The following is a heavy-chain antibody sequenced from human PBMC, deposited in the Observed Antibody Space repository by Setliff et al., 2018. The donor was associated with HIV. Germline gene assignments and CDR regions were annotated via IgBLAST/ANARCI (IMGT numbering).Heavy chain of an antibody. CDR1: GYTFSDYW. Sequence: PGESLKISCKGSGYTFSDYWIGWVRQMPGKGLEWMGIIYPGDLDTRYSPSFQGQVTISADKSISTAYLQWSSLKASDTAIYYCARQGTSYGSNYYADVWGEGTTVTVSS. CDR3: ARQGTSYGSNYYADV. CDR2: IYPGDLDT. V-gene: IGHV5-51*01. D-gene: IGHD5-18*01. J-gene: IGHJ6*03.